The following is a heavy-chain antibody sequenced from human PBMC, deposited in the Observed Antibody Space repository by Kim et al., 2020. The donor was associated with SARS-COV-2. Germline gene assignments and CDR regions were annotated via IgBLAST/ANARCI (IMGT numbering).Heavy chain of an antibody. CDR3: ARTRYTSTWQLIFHH. J-gene: IGHJ1*01. CDR1: GYTFSSYT. V-gene: IGHV1-69*02. D-gene: IGHD3-16*02. CDR2: IIPLPDVL. Sequence: SVKVSCKASGYTFSSYTISWVRQAPGQGLEWMGRIIPLPDVLNYAEKFQGRVTFIADTSTSTVYVELSSLRAEDTAIYYCARTRYTSTWQLIFHHWGQGTLVTVSS.